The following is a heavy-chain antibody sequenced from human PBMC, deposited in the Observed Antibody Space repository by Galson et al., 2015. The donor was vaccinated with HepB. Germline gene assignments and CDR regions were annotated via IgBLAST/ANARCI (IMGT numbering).Heavy chain of an antibody. J-gene: IGHJ4*02. D-gene: IGHD3-10*02. CDR3: AMATVGLFFFDY. V-gene: IGHV5-51*01. Sequence: QSGAEVKKPGESLKISCKGFGFSFTNSWIGWVRQMPGKGLEWMGILFLGGSNIYYSPSSRGQVTISADRSMTTAYIQWSSLKASDSAIYYCAMATVGLFFFDYWGRGTLVAASS. CDR1: GFSFTNSW. CDR2: LFLGGSNI.